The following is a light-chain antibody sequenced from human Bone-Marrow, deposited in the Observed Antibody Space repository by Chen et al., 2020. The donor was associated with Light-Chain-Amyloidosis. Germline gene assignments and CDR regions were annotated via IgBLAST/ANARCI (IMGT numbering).Light chain of an antibody. V-gene: IGLV3-25*03. CDR3: QAADSSGTYEVI. CDR2: RDT. J-gene: IGLJ2*01. CDR1: DLPTKY. Sequence: SYVLTQPPSVSVSPGQTARITCSGDDLPTKYAYWYQQKPDQAPVLVIHRDTERPSGNSERFSGASSGTTGTLTISGVHAEDEADYHCQAADSSGTYEVIFGGGTKLTVL.